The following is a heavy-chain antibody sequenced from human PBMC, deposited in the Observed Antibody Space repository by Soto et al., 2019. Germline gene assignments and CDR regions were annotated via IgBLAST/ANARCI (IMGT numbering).Heavy chain of an antibody. J-gene: IGHJ5*02. CDR1: GYTFTSYD. CDR2: MNPNSGNT. D-gene: IGHD3-9*01. CDR3: ARGQYYDILTGYYRSWFDP. Sequence: GASVKVSCKASGYTFTSYDINWVRQATRQGLEWMGWMNPNSGNTGYAQKYQGRVTMTRNTSISTAYMELSSLRSEDTALYYCARGQYYDILTGYYRSWFDPWGQGTLVTVSS. V-gene: IGHV1-8*01.